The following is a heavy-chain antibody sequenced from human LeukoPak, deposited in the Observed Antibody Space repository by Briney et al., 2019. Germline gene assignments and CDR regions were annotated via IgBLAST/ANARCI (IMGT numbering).Heavy chain of an antibody. V-gene: IGHV3-23*01. D-gene: IGHD6-19*01. CDR2: ISGDTTRT. CDR1: GFTFSHYA. J-gene: IGHJ3*02. Sequence: GGSLRLSCAASGFTFSHYAMTWVRQAPGKGLEWVSTISGDTTRTYSADSVKGRFTISRDNSKNTLYLQMNSLRAEDTAVYYCARETPQWLARGAFDIWGQGTMVTASS. CDR3: ARETPQWLARGAFDI.